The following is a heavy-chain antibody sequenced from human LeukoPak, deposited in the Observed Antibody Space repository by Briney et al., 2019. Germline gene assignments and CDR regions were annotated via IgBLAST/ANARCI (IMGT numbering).Heavy chain of an antibody. V-gene: IGHV3-23*01. CDR3: AKDASPYSNYAVRWFDS. D-gene: IGHD4/OR15-4a*01. CDR1: GFSFRTYI. CDR2: ISGNAITT. Sequence: GGSLRLSCTASGFSFRTYIMAWVRQVPGKGLEWISAISGNAITTYYAVPVKGRFTISRDNFRNTLSLQMDSLRADDSAVYYCAKDASPYSNYAVRWFDSWGQGTLVTVSS. J-gene: IGHJ5*01.